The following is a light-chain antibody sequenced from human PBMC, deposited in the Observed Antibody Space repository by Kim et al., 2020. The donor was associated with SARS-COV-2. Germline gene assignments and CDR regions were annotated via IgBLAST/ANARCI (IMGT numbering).Light chain of an antibody. CDR2: QDN. J-gene: IGLJ1*01. CDR3: QAWDSGTAFYV. Sequence: PGQTASITCSGDKLGDKYACWYQQKPGQSPVLIIYQDNKRPSGIPERFSGSNSGNTATLTISGTQAVDEADYYCQAWDSGTAFYVFGTGTKVTVL. V-gene: IGLV3-1*01. CDR1: KLGDKY.